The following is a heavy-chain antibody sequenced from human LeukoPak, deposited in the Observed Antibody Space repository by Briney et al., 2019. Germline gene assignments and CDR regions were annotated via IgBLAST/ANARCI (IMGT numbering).Heavy chain of an antibody. D-gene: IGHD4-23*01. CDR2: ISYSGYT. CDR3: ARGRNDNGGMFFDS. J-gene: IGHJ4*02. V-gene: IGHV4-59*01. CDR1: GGSIRSYY. Sequence: SETLSLTCTVSGGSIRSYYWSWIRQAPGKGLEWIGFISYSGYTSYSPSLKSRVAISVGTSKSQFSLRLSSMTAADTAIYYCARGRNDNGGMFFDSWAQGTLVTVSS.